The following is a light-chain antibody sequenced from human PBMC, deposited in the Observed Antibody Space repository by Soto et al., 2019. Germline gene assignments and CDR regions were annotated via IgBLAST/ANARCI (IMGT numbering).Light chain of an antibody. V-gene: IGKV1-5*03. J-gene: IGKJ2*01. CDR3: QQYDSHSYT. CDR1: QTISSW. CDR2: KTS. Sequence: DIQMTQSPCTLSASVGDRVTITCRASQTISSWLVWYQQKPGKAPKLLIYKTSILESGVPSRFSGSGSATEFTLTISSLQPDDFATYYCQQYDSHSYTFGQGTKLEIK.